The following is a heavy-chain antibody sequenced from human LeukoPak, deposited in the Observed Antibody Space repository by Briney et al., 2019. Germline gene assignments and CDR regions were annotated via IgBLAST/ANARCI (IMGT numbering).Heavy chain of an antibody. CDR1: GFTFSSYW. Sequence: GSVRLSCAAFGFTFSSYWMSWVRQAPGKGLEWVANIKQDGSEKYYVDSVKGRFTISRDNAKNSLYLQMNSLRAEDTAVYYCARAKTVSRGHGVRGSKGLGGAFDIWGQGTMVTVSS. CDR3: ARAKTVSRGHGVRGSKGLGGAFDI. CDR2: IKQDGSEK. D-gene: IGHD6-19*01. J-gene: IGHJ3*02. V-gene: IGHV3-7*01.